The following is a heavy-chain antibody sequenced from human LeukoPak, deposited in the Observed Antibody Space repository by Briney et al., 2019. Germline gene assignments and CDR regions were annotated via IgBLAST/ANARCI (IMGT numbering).Heavy chain of an antibody. CDR3: ARRGIAVASTVGDY. V-gene: IGHV5-51*01. CDR2: IYPGGSDT. D-gene: IGHD6-19*01. CDR1: GYSITSYW. Sequence: GESLKISCKGSGYSITSYWIGLVRQMPGKGLELMGIIYPGGSDTRYSPSFQGQVTISADKSISTAYLQWSSLKASDTAMNYCARRGIAVASTVGDYWGQGTLVTVSS. J-gene: IGHJ4*02.